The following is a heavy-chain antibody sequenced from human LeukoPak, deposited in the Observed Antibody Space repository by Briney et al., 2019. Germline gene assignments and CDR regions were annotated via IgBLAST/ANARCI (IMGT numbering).Heavy chain of an antibody. CDR2: ISGSGGST. CDR3: AKDRVPGIAAAGILRY. D-gene: IGHD6-13*01. Sequence: GGSLRLSCAASGFTFRRYGMTWVRQAPGKGLEWVSAISGSGGSTYYADSVKGRFTISRDNSKNTLYLQMNSLRAEDTAVYYCAKDRVPGIAAAGILRYWGQGTLVTVSS. CDR1: GFTFRRYG. J-gene: IGHJ4*02. V-gene: IGHV3-23*01.